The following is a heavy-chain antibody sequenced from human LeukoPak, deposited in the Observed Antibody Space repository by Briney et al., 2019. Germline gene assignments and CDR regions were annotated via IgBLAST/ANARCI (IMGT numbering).Heavy chain of an antibody. CDR2: IYYSGST. V-gene: IGHV4-39*02. D-gene: IGHD3-3*01. CDR1: GGSISSSSYY. CDR3: ARDLDYDFWSGYYFGYYGMDV. Sequence: SETLSLTCTVSGGSISSSSYYWGWIRQPPGKGLEWNGSIYYSGSTYYNPSLKSRVTISVDTSKNQFSLKLSSVTAADTAVYYCARDLDYDFWSGYYFGYYGMDVWGQGTTVTVSS. J-gene: IGHJ6*02.